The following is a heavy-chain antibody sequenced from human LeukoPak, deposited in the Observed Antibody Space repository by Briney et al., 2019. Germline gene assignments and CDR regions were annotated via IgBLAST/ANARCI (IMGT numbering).Heavy chain of an antibody. CDR2: INQDESAK. Sequence: GGSLRLSCAASGFTFSRFWMSWVRQAPGKGLEWVASINQDESAKYYVDSVKGRFTISRDNAKNSLYLQMNSLRAEDTAVYYCARGRSGSSRGNFDYWGQGTLVTVSS. CDR1: GFTFSRFW. CDR3: ARGRSGSSRGNFDY. V-gene: IGHV3-7*01. D-gene: IGHD1-26*01. J-gene: IGHJ4*02.